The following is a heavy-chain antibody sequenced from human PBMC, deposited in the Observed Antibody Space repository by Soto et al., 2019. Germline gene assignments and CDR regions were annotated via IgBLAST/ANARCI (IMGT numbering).Heavy chain of an antibody. D-gene: IGHD1-1*01. V-gene: IGHV1-69*13. CDR1: GGTFSSYS. CDR2: IINIFGTE. J-gene: IGHJ5*02. Sequence: SVKVSCKSSGGTFSSYSISWVRQSPVQGLEWMGGIINIFGTEKQENQFHGSVTINADESTSNAYLELRSLRYEDKAVYYSAREQSTTAKTNSFDTWGQGTLVTVSS. CDR3: AREQSTTAKTNSFDT.